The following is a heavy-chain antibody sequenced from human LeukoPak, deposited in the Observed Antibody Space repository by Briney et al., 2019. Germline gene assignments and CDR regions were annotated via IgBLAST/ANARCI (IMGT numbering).Heavy chain of an antibody. CDR3: ARVGRSGWTVDY. CDR2: ISSSSSNI. V-gene: IGHV3-48*04. D-gene: IGHD6-19*01. Sequence: GGSLGLSCAASGFDFSTYSIDWVRQAPGKGLEWVSYISSSSSNIYHADSVKGRFTISRDNAKNSLHLQMNSLRAEDTAVYYCARVGRSGWTVDYWGQGTLVTVSS. CDR1: GFDFSTYS. J-gene: IGHJ4*02.